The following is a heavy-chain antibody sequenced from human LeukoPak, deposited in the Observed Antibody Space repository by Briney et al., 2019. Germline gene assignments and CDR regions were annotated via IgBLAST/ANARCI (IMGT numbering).Heavy chain of an antibody. CDR2: INPNSGGT. J-gene: IGHJ4*02. CDR3: AKNIWLSGGSLDY. Sequence: GASVKVSCKASGYTFTGYYMHWVRQAPGQGLEWMGWINPNSGGTNYAQKFQGRVTMTRDTSISTAYMELSRLRSDDTAVYYCAKNIWLSGGSLDYWGQGTLVTVSS. CDR1: GYTFTGYY. D-gene: IGHD3-10*01. V-gene: IGHV1-2*02.